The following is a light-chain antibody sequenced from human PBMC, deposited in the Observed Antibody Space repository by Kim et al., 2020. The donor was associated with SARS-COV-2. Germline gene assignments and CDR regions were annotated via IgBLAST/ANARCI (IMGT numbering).Light chain of an antibody. V-gene: IGKV4-1*01. CDR3: QQYYTTPIT. CDR1: QNVLSSSNNQNY. Sequence: PTITFKSSQNVLSSSNNQNYLGWPTQKPGQPPRLLISGASSRKSGVPDRFGGSVSGTDFTLTISSLQAEDVAVYYCQQYYTTPITFGQGARLEIK. CDR2: GAS. J-gene: IGKJ5*01.